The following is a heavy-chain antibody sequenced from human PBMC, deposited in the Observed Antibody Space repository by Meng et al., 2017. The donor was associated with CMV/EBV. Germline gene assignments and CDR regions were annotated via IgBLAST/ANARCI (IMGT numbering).Heavy chain of an antibody. V-gene: IGHV3-30-3*01. D-gene: IGHD3-22*01. Sequence: LSLTCAASGFTFSSYAMHWVRQAPGKGLEWVAVISYDGSNKYYADSVKGRFTISRDNSKNTLYLQMSSLRAEDTAVYYCARDVYYYDSSGYYIDYWGQGTLVTVSS. CDR2: ISYDGSNK. CDR3: ARDVYYYDSSGYYIDY. J-gene: IGHJ4*02. CDR1: GFTFSSYA.